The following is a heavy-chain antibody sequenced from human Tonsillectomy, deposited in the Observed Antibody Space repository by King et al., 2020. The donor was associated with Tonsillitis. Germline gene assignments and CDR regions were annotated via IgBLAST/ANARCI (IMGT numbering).Heavy chain of an antibody. D-gene: IGHD3-10*01. V-gene: IGHV4-59*01. CDR3: ARDLYGGFGDFGY. CDR2: ISYSGST. J-gene: IGHJ4*02. Sequence: QLQESGPGLVKPSETLSLTCTVSGGSISSYYWSWIRQPPGKGLEWIGYISYSGSTNYNPSLKSRVTISIHTSKNQFSLKLSSVTAADTAVYYCARDLYGGFGDFGYWGQGTLVTVSS. CDR1: GGSISSYY.